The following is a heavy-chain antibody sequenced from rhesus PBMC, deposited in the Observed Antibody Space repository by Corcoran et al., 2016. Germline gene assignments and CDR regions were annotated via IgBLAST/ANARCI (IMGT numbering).Heavy chain of an antibody. CDR2: IHVSIASP. CDR1: GGSFSGYS. D-gene: IGHD6-25*01. J-gene: IGHJ5-1*01. Sequence: QVQLQSSGPGLVKHSENMSLTCAVSGGSFSGYSGGWISQPHGKGLEWIGYIHVSIASPAYTPSLKSRFTISTDTSMNQVPRKLSSLPDADTAVYYYARCYPYSGSPPPGFDVWCPGVLVTVSS. V-gene: IGHV4-165*01. CDR3: ARCYPYSGSPPPGFDV.